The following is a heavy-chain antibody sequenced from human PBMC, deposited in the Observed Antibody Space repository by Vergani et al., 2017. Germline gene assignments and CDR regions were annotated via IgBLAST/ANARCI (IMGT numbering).Heavy chain of an antibody. CDR3: ATDANRGPRDYYYYYMDV. J-gene: IGHJ6*03. V-gene: IGHV1-24*01. Sequence: QVQLVQSGAEVKKPGASVKVSCKVSGYTLTELSMHWVRQAPGKGLEWMGGFDPEDGETIYAQKFQGRVTMTEDTSTDTAYMELSSLRSEDTAVYYCATDANRGPRDYYYYYMDVWGKGTTVTVSS. CDR2: FDPEDGET. CDR1: GYTLTELS. D-gene: IGHD1-14*01.